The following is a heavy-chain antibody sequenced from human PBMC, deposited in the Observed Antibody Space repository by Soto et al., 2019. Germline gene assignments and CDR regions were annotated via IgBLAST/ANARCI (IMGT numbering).Heavy chain of an antibody. Sequence: SETLSLTCTVSGGSISSYYWSWIRQPPGKGLEWIGHIYYSGSTNYNPSLKSRVTISVDTSKNQLSLKLSSVTAADTAVYYCARDNGYSYGYTFDHWGQGSLVTISS. CDR1: GGSISSYY. J-gene: IGHJ4*02. CDR3: ARDNGYSYGYTFDH. V-gene: IGHV4-59*01. CDR2: IYYSGST. D-gene: IGHD5-18*01.